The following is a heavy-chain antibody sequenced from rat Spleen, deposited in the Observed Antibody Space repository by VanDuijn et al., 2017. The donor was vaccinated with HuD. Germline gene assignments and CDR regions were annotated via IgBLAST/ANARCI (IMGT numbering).Heavy chain of an antibody. Sequence: EVQLVESGGGLVQPGRSLKLSCAASGFIFSDHYVAWVRQAPGKGLEWVASITNTGSNTYYPDSVKGRFTISRDNAKSTLYLQMNSLRSEDTATYYCARHSSTYYVMDAWGQGASVTVSA. CDR2: ITNTGSNT. J-gene: IGHJ4*01. V-gene: IGHV5-22*01. D-gene: IGHD1-2*01. CDR1: GFIFSDHY. CDR3: ARHSSTYYVMDA.